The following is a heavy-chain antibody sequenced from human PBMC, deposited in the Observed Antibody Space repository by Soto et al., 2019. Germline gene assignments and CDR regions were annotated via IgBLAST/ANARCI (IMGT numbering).Heavy chain of an antibody. CDR3: ATGGGGNSFQH. CDR2: IIAIFGTA. Sequence: GASVKVSCKASGGTFKNYAISWVRQAPGQGLEWMGRIIAIFGTANYAEKFQGRVTITADESTSTAYTDLSSLRSEDTAMYYCATGGGGNSFQHWGQGTLVTVSS. CDR1: GGTFKNYA. J-gene: IGHJ1*01. D-gene: IGHD2-21*01. V-gene: IGHV1-69*13.